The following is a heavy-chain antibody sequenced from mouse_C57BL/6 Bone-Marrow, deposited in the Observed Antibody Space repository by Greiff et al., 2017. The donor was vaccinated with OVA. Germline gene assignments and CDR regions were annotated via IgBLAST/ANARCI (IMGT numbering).Heavy chain of an antibody. CDR1: GYPFTSYW. CDR3: ARERTGTGRYFDY. V-gene: IGHV1-53*01. D-gene: IGHD4-1*01. J-gene: IGHJ2*01. Sequence: VQLQQPGTELVKPGASVKLSCKASGYPFTSYWMHWVKQRPGQGLEWIGNITPSNGGTNYNEKFKSKATLTVDKSSSTAYMQLSSLTSEDSAVYYGARERTGTGRYFDYWGQGTTLTVSS. CDR2: ITPSNGGT.